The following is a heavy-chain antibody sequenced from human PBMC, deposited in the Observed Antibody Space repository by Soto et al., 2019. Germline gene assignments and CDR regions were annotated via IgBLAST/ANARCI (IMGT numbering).Heavy chain of an antibody. J-gene: IGHJ4*01. CDR1: VYSISSGSY. D-gene: IGHD6-19*01. V-gene: IGHV4-38-2*02. CDR2: IYHGGTT. CDR3: AKAHVMVVDGSTFDY. Sequence: PSETLSLTCTVSVYSISSGSYWGWIRQPPGKGPEWIASIYHGGTTFYNPSLKSRVTVSVDKSNNQFSLKLRSVTAADTAVYYCAKAHVMVVDGSTFDYWGHGTLVTVSS.